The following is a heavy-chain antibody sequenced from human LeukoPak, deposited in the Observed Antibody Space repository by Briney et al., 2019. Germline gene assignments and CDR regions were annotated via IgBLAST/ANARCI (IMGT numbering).Heavy chain of an antibody. CDR1: GYSFSTYW. J-gene: IGHJ4*02. V-gene: IGHV5-51*01. CDR3: ARAQGGRAPFDY. Sequence: HGESLKISCKGSGYSFSTYWIAWVRQVPGRGLEWLGIIYPGDSDTRYSPSFQGQVTISADKSISTAYLHWSSLKASDTAIYYCARAQGGRAPFDYWGQGSLVTVSS. D-gene: IGHD6-25*01. CDR2: IYPGDSDT.